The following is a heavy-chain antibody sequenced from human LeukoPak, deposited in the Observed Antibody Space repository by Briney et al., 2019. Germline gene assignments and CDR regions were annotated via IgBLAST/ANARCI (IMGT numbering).Heavy chain of an antibody. Sequence: SETLSLTCTVSGGSISSYYWSWLRQPPGKGLELSGYIYYSGSTNYNPSLKSRVTISVDTSKNQFSLKLSSVTAADTAVYYCARMGVYYYYYYMDVWGKGTTVTVFS. J-gene: IGHJ6*03. CDR1: GGSISSYY. CDR3: ARMGVYYYYYYMDV. CDR2: IYYSGST. V-gene: IGHV4-59*01. D-gene: IGHD2-8*01.